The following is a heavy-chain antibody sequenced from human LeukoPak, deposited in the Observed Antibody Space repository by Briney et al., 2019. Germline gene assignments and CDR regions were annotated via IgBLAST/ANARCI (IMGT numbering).Heavy chain of an antibody. V-gene: IGHV4-30-2*01. CDR3: AGVFYDSTFDY. D-gene: IGHD5/OR15-5a*01. CDR1: GGSISSGGYS. CDR2: IYHSGST. J-gene: IGHJ4*02. Sequence: SQTLSLTCAVSGGSISSGGYSWSWIRQPPGKGLEWIGYIYHSGSTYYNPSLKSRVTISVDRSKNQFSLKLSSVTAADTAVYYCAGVFYDSTFDYWGQGTLVTVSS.